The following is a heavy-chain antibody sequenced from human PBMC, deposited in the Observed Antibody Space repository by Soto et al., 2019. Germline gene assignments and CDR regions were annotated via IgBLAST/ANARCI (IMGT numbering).Heavy chain of an antibody. CDR1: GYSFIKYW. V-gene: IGHV5-51*01. CDR3: VRMGFSGGGYLSYYYYGMDI. Sequence: PGESMQLSCKGSGYSFIKYWIRCVRQMPGKGLEWMAIIYPGESDTGYSPSFQGQVTISADKSISTAYLQWSSLKASDTAMYYCVRMGFSGGGYLSYYYYGMDIWGQGTTVTV. CDR2: IYPGESDT. D-gene: IGHD5-12*01. J-gene: IGHJ6*02.